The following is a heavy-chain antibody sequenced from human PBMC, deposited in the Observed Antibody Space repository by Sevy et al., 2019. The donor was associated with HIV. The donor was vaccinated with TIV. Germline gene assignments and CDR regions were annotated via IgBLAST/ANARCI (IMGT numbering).Heavy chain of an antibody. J-gene: IGHJ4*02. CDR1: GFTFSSYG. V-gene: IGHV3-30*18. Sequence: GGSLRLSCAASGFTFSSYGMHWVRQAPGKGLEWVAVISYDGSNKYYADSVKGRFTISRDNSKNTLYLQMNSLGAEDTAVYYCAKDRPIGVYCSGGSCYSELDYWGQGTLVTVSS. D-gene: IGHD2-15*01. CDR2: ISYDGSNK. CDR3: AKDRPIGVYCSGGSCYSELDY.